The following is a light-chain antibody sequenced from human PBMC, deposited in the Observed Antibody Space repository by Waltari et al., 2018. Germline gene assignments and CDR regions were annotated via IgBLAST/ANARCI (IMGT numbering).Light chain of an antibody. CDR1: EDIGTY. CDR3: QQADSFPLT. J-gene: IGKJ4*01. CDR2: AAS. Sequence: DIVMTQSPSSMSASVGDRITMTCRASEDIGTYLAWYQQKPVEAPQLLISAASILQSGVPSRFSGSGSGTDFTLTISSLLPEDFATYFCQQADSFPLTFGGGTKVEVK. V-gene: IGKV1-12*01.